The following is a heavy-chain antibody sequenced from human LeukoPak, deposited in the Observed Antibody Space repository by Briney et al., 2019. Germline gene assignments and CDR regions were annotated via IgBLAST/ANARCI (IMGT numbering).Heavy chain of an antibody. D-gene: IGHD1-26*01. Sequence: SETLSLSCTVSGGSISSSGYYWGWIRQPPGKGLEWIASIYYSGSTYYNPSLKSRVTISVDTSKNQLSLKLSSLTAADTAVYYCARHEYSGSYYGLSWFDPWGQGTLVTVSS. CDR2: IYYSGST. CDR3: ARHEYSGSYYGLSWFDP. J-gene: IGHJ5*02. CDR1: GGSISSSGYY. V-gene: IGHV4-39*01.